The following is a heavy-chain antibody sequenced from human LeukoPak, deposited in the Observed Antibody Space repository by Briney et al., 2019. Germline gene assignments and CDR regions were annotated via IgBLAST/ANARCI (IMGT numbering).Heavy chain of an antibody. D-gene: IGHD2-2*01. V-gene: IGHV1-69*06. CDR1: GGTFSSYD. CDR2: IMPMFGKA. J-gene: IGHJ4*02. Sequence: ASVKVSCKASGGTFSSYDISWVRQAPGQGLEWMGGIMPMFGKANYAQKFQGRVTTTADKATSTAYMELSSLRSEDTAVYYCAGGGTDIVVVPATLRNYYFDYWGQGTLVTVFS. CDR3: AGGGTDIVVVPATLRNYYFDY.